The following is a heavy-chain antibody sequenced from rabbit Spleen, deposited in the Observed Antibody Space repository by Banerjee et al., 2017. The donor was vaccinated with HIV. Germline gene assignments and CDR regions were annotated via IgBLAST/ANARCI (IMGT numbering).Heavy chain of an antibody. V-gene: IGHV1S45*01. CDR3: ARGSATMTMVITGFYFNL. CDR1: GFSFSSSDY. Sequence: QEQLMESGGGLVKPEGSLTLTCKASGFSFSSSDYMCWVRQAPGKGLEWISCIAGSSSGFTYSATWAKGRFTCSKTSSTTVTLQMTSLTAADTATYFCARGSATMTMVITGFYFNLWGQGTLVTVS. J-gene: IGHJ4*01. D-gene: IGHD2-1*01. CDR2: IAGSSSGFT.